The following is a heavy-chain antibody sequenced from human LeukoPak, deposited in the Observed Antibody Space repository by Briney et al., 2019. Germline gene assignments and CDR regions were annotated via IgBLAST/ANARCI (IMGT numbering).Heavy chain of an antibody. J-gene: IGHJ4*02. V-gene: IGHV3-30-3*01. CDR3: AREGGYLYYFGY. CDR1: GFTFSSYA. Sequence: GGSLRLSCAASGFTFSSYAMHWVRQAPGKGLEWVAVISYDGSNKYYADSVKGRFTISRDNSKNTLYLQMNSLRAEDTAVYYCAREGGYLYYFGYWGQGTLVTVSS. CDR2: ISYDGSNK. D-gene: IGHD5-18*01.